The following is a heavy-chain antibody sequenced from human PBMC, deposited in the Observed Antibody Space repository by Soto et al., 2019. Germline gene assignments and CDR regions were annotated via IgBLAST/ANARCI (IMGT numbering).Heavy chain of an antibody. CDR2: IIPMFRNA. J-gene: IGHJ4*02. CDR1: GGSFNTYS. CDR3: ARLWGLAPRDD. D-gene: IGHD2-21*01. Sequence: QVQLVQSGSEVQKPGSSVKVSCRASGGSFNTYSINWVRQAPGQGLEWIGGIIPMFRNANYAQKFKGRVTIIADPSTSTVSMELSSLASEDTAVYYFARLWGLAPRDDWGQGTLVTVSS. V-gene: IGHV1-69*12.